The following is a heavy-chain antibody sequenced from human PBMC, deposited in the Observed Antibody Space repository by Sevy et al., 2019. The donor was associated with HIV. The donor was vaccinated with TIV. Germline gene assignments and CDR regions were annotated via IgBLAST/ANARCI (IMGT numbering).Heavy chain of an antibody. V-gene: IGHV3-30-3*01. D-gene: IGHD6-19*01. CDR2: ISYDGTHK. Sequence: GGSLRLSCEASGFTFSAHAFHWVRQPPGKGLEWVALISYDGTHKYYSDSVKGRFTISRDNYRNTVYLHMNSLRFEDTAVYYCAREAGYTSGWSPGNYWGQGTLVTVSS. CDR1: GFTFSAHA. J-gene: IGHJ4*02. CDR3: AREAGYTSGWSPGNY.